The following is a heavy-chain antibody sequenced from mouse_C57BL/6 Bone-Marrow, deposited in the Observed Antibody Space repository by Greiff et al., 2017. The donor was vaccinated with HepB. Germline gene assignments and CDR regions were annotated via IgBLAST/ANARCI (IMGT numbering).Heavy chain of an antibody. J-gene: IGHJ2*01. V-gene: IGHV1-64*01. CDR2: IHPNSGST. CDR3: AREDYGGYFYFDY. CDR1: GYTFTSYW. D-gene: IGHD2-3*01. Sequence: QVQLQQPGAELVKPGASVKLSCKASGYTFTSYWMHWVKQRPGQGLEWIGMIHPNSGSTNYNEKFKSKATMTVDKSSSTAYMQLSSLTSEDSAVYYCAREDYGGYFYFDYWGPGTTLTVSS.